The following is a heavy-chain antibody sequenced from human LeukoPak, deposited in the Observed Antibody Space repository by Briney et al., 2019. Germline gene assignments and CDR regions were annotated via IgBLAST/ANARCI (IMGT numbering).Heavy chain of an antibody. CDR3: AREASGYYHVFDS. D-gene: IGHD3-3*01. Sequence: PGGSLRLSCEASGFSLSTYFMSWIPQAPGKGLEWVSYITNSGRSTMYADAVKGRFTISRDNAKQSVYLEITDLRAEDTAVYYCAREASGYYHVFDSWGQGTLVTVSS. CDR1: GFSLSTYF. CDR2: ITNSGRST. V-gene: IGHV3-11*04. J-gene: IGHJ4*02.